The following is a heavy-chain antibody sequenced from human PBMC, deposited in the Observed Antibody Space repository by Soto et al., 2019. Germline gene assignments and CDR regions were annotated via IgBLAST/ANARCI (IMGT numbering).Heavy chain of an antibody. V-gene: IGHV3-21*01. Sequence: ESGGGLVKPGGSLRLSCAASGFTFSSYSMNWVRQAPGKGLEWVSSISSSSSYIYYADSVKGRFTISRDNAKNSLYLQMNSLRAEDTAVYYCARDRGGGATSDYWGQGTLVTVSS. CDR3: ARDRGGGATSDY. CDR1: GFTFSSYS. D-gene: IGHD1-26*01. J-gene: IGHJ4*02. CDR2: ISSSSSYI.